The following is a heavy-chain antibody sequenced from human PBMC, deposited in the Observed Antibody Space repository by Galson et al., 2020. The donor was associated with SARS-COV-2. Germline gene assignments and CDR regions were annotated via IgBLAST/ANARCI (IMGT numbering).Heavy chain of an antibody. CDR2: INPNSGGT. Sequence: ASVKVSCKASGYTFTGYYMHWVRQAPGQWLEWMGWINPNSGGTNYAQKFQGRVTMTRDTSISTAYMELSRLRSDDTAVYYCARDPLHMFYGMDVWGQGTTVTVSS. V-gene: IGHV1-2*02. CDR1: GYTFTGYY. CDR3: ARDPLHMFYGMDV. D-gene: IGHD3-10*02. J-gene: IGHJ6*02.